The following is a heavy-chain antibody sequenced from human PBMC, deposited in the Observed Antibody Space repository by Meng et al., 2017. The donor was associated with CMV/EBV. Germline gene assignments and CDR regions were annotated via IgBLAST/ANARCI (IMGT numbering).Heavy chain of an antibody. CDR1: GYTFTGYY. CDR3: ARDRSNWYGDGYFDY. V-gene: IGHV1-2*02. J-gene: IGHJ4*02. Sequence: QVQLVQSGAEVKKPGASVKVSCKASGYTFTGYYMHWVRQAPGQGLEWMGWINPNSGGTNYAQKFQGRVTMTRDTSISTAYMELSRLRSDDTAVYYCARDRSNWYGDGYFDYWGQGTLVTVSS. CDR2: INPNSGGT. D-gene: IGHD6-13*01.